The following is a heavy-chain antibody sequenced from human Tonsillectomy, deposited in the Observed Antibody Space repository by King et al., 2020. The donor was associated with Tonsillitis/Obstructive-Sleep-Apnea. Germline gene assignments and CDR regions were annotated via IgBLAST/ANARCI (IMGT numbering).Heavy chain of an antibody. CDR2: ISYDGSNK. D-gene: IGHD6-13*01. J-gene: IGHJ3*02. V-gene: IGHV3-30*04. CDR1: GFTFSSYA. Sequence: VQLVESGGGVVQPGRSLRLSCAASGFTFSSYAMHWVRQAPGKGLEWVAVISYDGSNKYYADSVKGRFTISRDNSKNTLYLQMDSLRAEDTAVYYCARGGSSSRENAFDILGQGTMVTVSS. CDR3: ARGGSSSRENAFDI.